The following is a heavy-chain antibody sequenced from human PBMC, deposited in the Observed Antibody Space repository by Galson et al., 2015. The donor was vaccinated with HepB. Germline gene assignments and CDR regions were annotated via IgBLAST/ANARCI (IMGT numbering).Heavy chain of an antibody. CDR1: GYSFTGYY. J-gene: IGHJ4*02. CDR2: LNPYNGGT. V-gene: IGHV1-2*02. CDR3: ARPDDDGSGSSTFDS. D-gene: IGHD3-10*01. Sequence: SVKVSCKASGYSFTGYYIHWVRQAPRQGLEWMGWLNPYNGGTKYAQKFQGRVTMTRDTSISTVYMDLSRLTSDDTAVYYCARPDDDGSGSSTFDSWGQGTLVTVSS.